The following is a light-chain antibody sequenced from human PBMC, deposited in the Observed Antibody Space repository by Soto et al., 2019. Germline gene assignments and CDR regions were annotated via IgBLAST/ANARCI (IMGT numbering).Light chain of an antibody. CDR2: GAS. J-gene: IGKJ1*01. V-gene: IGKV3D-15*01. CDR3: QQYNNWPTWT. CDR1: QSVSSH. Sequence: EIVLTQSPATLSLSPGERATLSCRASQSVSSHLAWYQQKPGQAPRLLIYGASNRANGIPDRFSGSGSWTNLTLTISSLQSEDFAVYYCQQYNNWPTWTFGQGTKVDI.